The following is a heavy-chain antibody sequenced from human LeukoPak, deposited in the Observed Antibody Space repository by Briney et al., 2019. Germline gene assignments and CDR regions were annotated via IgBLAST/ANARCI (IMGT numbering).Heavy chain of an antibody. CDR2: IKSKTEGGTR. Sequence: GGSLRLSCAASGFTFRNAWMTWFRQAPGKGLEWVGHIKSKTEGGTRDYAAPVKGRFTISRDDSKNTLYLQMNSLKTEDTAVYYCTTKVAYYYYMDVWGKGTTVTISS. CDR3: TTKVAYYYYMDV. J-gene: IGHJ6*03. CDR1: GFTFRNAW. V-gene: IGHV3-15*01.